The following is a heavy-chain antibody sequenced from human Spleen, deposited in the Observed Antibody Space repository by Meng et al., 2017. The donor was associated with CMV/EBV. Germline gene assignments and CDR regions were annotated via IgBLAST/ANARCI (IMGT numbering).Heavy chain of an antibody. CDR2: IYYSGST. J-gene: IGHJ6*02. Sequence: SETLSLTCTVSGGSVSSGSYYWSWIRQPPGKGLEWIGYIYYSGSTNYNPSLKSRVTISVDTSKNQFSLKLSSVTAADTAVYYCARRIVPTYGIDVWGQGTTVTVSS. V-gene: IGHV4-61*01. CDR3: ARRIVPTYGIDV. CDR1: GGSVSSGSYY. D-gene: IGHD3-16*02.